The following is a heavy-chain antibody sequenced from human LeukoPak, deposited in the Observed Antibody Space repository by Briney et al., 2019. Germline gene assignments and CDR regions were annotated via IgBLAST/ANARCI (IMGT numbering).Heavy chain of an antibody. CDR2: IYYSGST. CDR1: GGSIGSYY. CDR3: ARAEGTRDGYNPFDY. D-gene: IGHD5-24*01. Sequence: SETLSLTCTVSGGSIGSYYWSWIRQPPGKGLEWIGYIYYSGSTNYNPSLKSRVTISVDTSKNQFSLKLSSVTAADTAVYYCARAEGTRDGYNPFDYWGQGTLVTVSS. J-gene: IGHJ4*02. V-gene: IGHV4-59*01.